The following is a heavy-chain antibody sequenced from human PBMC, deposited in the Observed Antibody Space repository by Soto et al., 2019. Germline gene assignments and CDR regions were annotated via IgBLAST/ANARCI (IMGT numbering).Heavy chain of an antibody. V-gene: IGHV4-4*02. CDR2: IYHSGST. Sequence: SETLSLTCAVSSGSISSSNWWSWVRQPPGKGLEWIGEIYHSGSTNYNPSLKSRVTISVDRSKNQFSLKLSSVTAADTAVYYCASRCSGGSCYYWGQGTLVTVSS. CDR3: ASRCSGGSCYY. CDR1: SGSISSSNW. J-gene: IGHJ4*02. D-gene: IGHD2-15*01.